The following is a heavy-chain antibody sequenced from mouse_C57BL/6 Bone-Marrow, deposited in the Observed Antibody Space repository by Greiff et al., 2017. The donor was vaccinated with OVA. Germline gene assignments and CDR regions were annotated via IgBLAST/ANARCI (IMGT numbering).Heavy chain of an antibody. CDR3: APSGGSSYYFDY. CDR1: GYTFTDYY. Sequence: VQLKESGPVLVKPGASVKMSCKASGYTFTDYYMNWVKQSHGKSLEWIGVINPYNGGTSYNQKFKGKATLTVDKSSSTAYMELNSLTSEDSAVYYCAPSGGSSYYFDYWGQGTTLTVSS. D-gene: IGHD1-1*01. V-gene: IGHV1-19*01. J-gene: IGHJ2*01. CDR2: INPYNGGT.